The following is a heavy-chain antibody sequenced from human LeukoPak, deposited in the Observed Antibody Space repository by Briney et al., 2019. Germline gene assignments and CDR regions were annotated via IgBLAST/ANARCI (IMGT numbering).Heavy chain of an antibody. CDR3: ARELNHGFNYYYYGLEV. V-gene: IGHV4-59*01. CDR2: IYFSGNT. J-gene: IGHJ6*02. Sequence: SETLSLTCTVSGDSINSDYWSWIRQPPGKELEWIGYIYFSGNTKYNPSLKNRVIISVDRSKSQFYLTLRSVTAADTAVYYCARELNHGFNYYYYGLEVWGQGTTVTVSS. CDR1: GDSINSDY.